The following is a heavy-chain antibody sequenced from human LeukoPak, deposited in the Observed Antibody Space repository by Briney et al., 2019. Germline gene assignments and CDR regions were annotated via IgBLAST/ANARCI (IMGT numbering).Heavy chain of an antibody. CDR2: IKQDESEK. Sequence: GGSLRLSCAASGFTFSSYWMSWVRQAPGKGLEWVANIKQDESEKYYVDSVKGRFTISRDNAKNSLYLQMNSLRAEDTAVYYCARDKIEGPTKLDYGGEGILVTVSS. D-gene: IGHD1-1*01. CDR3: ARDKIEGPTKLDY. CDR1: GFTFSSYW. V-gene: IGHV3-7*01. J-gene: IGHJ4*02.